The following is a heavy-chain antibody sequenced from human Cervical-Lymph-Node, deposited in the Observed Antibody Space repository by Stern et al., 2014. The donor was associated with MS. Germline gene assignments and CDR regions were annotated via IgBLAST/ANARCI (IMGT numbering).Heavy chain of an antibody. CDR3: ARLYGSAFDY. D-gene: IGHD3-10*01. J-gene: IGHJ4*02. Sequence: QVQLQESGPGLVKPSETLSLTCTVSGGSISSSNYYWGWIRQPPGKGLEWIGNIYYSGSTYYNPSLKSRVTISVDTYKNQISLRLNSVPAADTAVYFCARLYGSAFDYWGQGSLVTVSS. CDR1: GGSISSSNYY. CDR2: IYYSGST. V-gene: IGHV4-39*01.